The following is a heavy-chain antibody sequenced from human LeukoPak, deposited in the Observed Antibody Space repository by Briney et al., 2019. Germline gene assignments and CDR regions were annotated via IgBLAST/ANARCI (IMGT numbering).Heavy chain of an antibody. J-gene: IGHJ4*02. Sequence: PGGSLRLSCAASGFTFSSYAMSWVRQAPGKGLEWVSVISGSGDNTYYADSVKGRFTISRDNSKNTLYLQMNSLRAEDTAVYYCAKGEYSYGYAPSDYWGQGTLVTVSS. D-gene: IGHD5-18*01. CDR2: ISGSGDNT. CDR3: AKGEYSYGYAPSDY. CDR1: GFTFSSYA. V-gene: IGHV3-23*01.